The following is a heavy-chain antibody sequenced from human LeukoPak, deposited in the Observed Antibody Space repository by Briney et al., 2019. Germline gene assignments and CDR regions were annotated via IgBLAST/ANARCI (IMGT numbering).Heavy chain of an antibody. D-gene: IGHD5-18*01. CDR2: IYYSGST. CDR1: GGSISSSSYY. CDR3: ARGGRGYSYGYEDYFDY. Sequence: SETLSLTCTVSGGSISSSSYYWGWIRQPPGKGLEWIGSIYYSGSTYYNPSPKSRVTISVDTSKNQFSLKLSSVTAADTAVYYCARGGRGYSYGYEDYFDYWGQGTLVTVSS. V-gene: IGHV4-39*07. J-gene: IGHJ4*02.